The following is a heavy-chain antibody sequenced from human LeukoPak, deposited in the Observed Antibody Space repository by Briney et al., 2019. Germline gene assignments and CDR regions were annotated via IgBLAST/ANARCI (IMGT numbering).Heavy chain of an antibody. D-gene: IGHD1-26*01. CDR1: GFTFSSHS. V-gene: IGHV3-48*01. CDR3: ASGMRVGPNI. CDR2: ITSDSVTR. J-gene: IGHJ4*02. Sequence: TGGSLRLSCAASGFTFSSHSMTWVRQAPGQGLEWVSYITSDSVTRFYADSVKGRFTASRDNAEKSMYLQMNNLRAEDTAVYYCASGMRVGPNIWGQGTLVTVSS.